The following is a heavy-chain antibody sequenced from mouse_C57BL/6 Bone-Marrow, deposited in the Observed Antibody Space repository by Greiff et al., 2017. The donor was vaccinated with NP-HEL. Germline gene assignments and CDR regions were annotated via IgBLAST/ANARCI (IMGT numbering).Heavy chain of an antibody. CDR1: GYTFTSYG. J-gene: IGHJ1*03. Sequence: QVQLQQSGAELARPGASVKLSCKASGYTFTSYGISWVKQRTGQGLEWIGEIYPRSGNTYYNEKFKGKATLPADKSSSTAYMELRSLTSEDSAVYFCSRPPYGSSTYWYFDVWGTGTTVTVSS. D-gene: IGHD1-1*01. V-gene: IGHV1-81*01. CDR3: SRPPYGSSTYWYFDV. CDR2: IYPRSGNT.